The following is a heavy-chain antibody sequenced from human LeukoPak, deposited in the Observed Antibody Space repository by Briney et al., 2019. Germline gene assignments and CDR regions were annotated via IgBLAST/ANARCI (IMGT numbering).Heavy chain of an antibody. Sequence: SETLSLTCTVSGGSIGSSSNYWGWVRQPPGKGLEWIGTVYSTGSTTYSNPSLKSRVTISVDTSKNQFSLKLSSVTAADTAVYYCARHEEEDGYNAKTIDYWGQGTLVTVSS. CDR1: GGSIGSSSNY. J-gene: IGHJ4*02. CDR3: ARHEEEDGYNAKTIDY. D-gene: IGHD5-24*01. CDR2: VYSTGSTT. V-gene: IGHV4-39*01.